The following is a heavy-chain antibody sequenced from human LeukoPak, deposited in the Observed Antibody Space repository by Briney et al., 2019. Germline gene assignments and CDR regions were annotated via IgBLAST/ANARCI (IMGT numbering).Heavy chain of an antibody. J-gene: IGHJ4*01. CDR1: GDSVSADRVA. D-gene: IGHD1-26*01. Sequence: SQTPSLTCAISGDSVSADRVAWNWIRQSPSRGLEWLGRTYYRSRWCYDYPGFLKSRITIYADTSKNHFSLQLNSVTPEDTAIYYCARDWDGKYFDYWGQGALVTVSS. V-gene: IGHV6-1*01. CDR2: TYYRSRWCY. CDR3: ARDWDGKYFDY.